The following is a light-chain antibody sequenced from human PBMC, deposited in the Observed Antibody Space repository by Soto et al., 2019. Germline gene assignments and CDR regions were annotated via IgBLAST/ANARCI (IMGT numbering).Light chain of an antibody. J-gene: IGKJ2*01. CDR1: QSLVHSDGNTY. CDR3: MQATQFPYT. V-gene: IGKV2-24*01. CDR2: KIT. Sequence: DLVMTQTPLSSPVTLGQPASISCRSSQSLVHSDGNTYLSWLQQRPGQPPRVLIYKITNRFSGVTDRFIGRGAVTDFTLKISRVDAEDVGVYYFMQATQFPYTFGQGTKLEIK.